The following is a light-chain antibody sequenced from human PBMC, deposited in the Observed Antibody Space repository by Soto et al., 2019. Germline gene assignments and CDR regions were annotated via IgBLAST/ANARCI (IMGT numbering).Light chain of an antibody. CDR3: SSYAGSILYV. CDR1: SSDVGGYNY. CDR2: EVS. V-gene: IGLV2-8*01. J-gene: IGLJ1*01. Sequence: QSALTQPPSASGSPGQSVTISCTGTSSDVGGYNYVSWYQQHPGKAPKLMIYEVSKRPSGVPDRFSGSKSGNTASLTVPGLQADDEADYYCSSYAGSILYVFGTGTKLTVL.